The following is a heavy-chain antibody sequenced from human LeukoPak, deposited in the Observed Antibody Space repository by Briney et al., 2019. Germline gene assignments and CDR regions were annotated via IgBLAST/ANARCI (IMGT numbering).Heavy chain of an antibody. CDR3: ARRYCSGGSCYSFRGDWFDP. CDR2: IWSDGSNK. D-gene: IGHD2-15*01. V-gene: IGHV3-33*01. J-gene: IGHJ5*02. Sequence: GRSLRLSCAASGFTFSSYGMHWVRQAPGKGLEWVAVIWSDGSNKYYADSVKGRFTISRDNSKNTLYLQMNSLRVEDTAVYYCARRYCSGGSCYSFRGDWFDPWGQGTLVTVSS. CDR1: GFTFSSYG.